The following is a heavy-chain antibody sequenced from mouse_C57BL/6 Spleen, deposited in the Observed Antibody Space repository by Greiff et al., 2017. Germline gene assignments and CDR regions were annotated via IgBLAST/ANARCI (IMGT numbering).Heavy chain of an antibody. CDR1: GFTFSDYG. CDR3: ATFGNPYYYAMDY. CDR2: ISSGSSTI. D-gene: IGHD2-1*01. Sequence: EVNVVESGGGLVKPGGSLKLSCAASGFTFSDYGMHWVRQAPEKGLEWVAYISSGSSTIYYADTVKGRFTISRDNAKNTLFLQMTSLRSEDTAMYYCATFGNPYYYAMDYWGQGTSVTVSS. V-gene: IGHV5-17*01. J-gene: IGHJ4*01.